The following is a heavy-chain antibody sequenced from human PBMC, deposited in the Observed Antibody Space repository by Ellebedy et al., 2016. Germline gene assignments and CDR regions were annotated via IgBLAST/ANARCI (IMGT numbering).Heavy chain of an antibody. CDR2: LKEDGSEK. V-gene: IGHV3-7*01. J-gene: IGHJ3*02. D-gene: IGHD6-19*01. CDR3: ARAAYSSGYDM. Sequence: GESLKISXAASGFIFNNYWMSWVRQPPGKGLEWLANLKEDGSEKNYVDSVKGRFTISRDNAKNTLFLQMNSLRVEDTAVYYCARAAYSSGYDMWGQGTMVTVSS. CDR1: GFIFNNYW.